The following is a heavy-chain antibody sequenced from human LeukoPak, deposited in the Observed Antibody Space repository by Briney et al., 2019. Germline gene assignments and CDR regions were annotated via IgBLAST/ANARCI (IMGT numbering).Heavy chain of an antibody. Sequence: PGGSLRLSCAASKFTFDDYTMHWVRQAPGKGLEWVSLISWDGGSTYYADSVKGRFTISRDNSNNSLYLQMNSLRTEDTALYYCAIISTSSDFFDYWGQGTLVTVSS. CDR1: KFTFDDYT. CDR2: ISWDGGST. J-gene: IGHJ4*02. CDR3: AIISTSSDFFDY. D-gene: IGHD2-21*02. V-gene: IGHV3-43*01.